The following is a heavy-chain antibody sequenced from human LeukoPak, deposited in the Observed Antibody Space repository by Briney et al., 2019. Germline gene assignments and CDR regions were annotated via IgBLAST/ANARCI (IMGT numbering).Heavy chain of an antibody. CDR1: GFTFRSYA. D-gene: IGHD2-15*01. CDR3: AKGYCSGGTCNLDY. CDR2: IRDSGGST. Sequence: PGGSLRLSCAASGFTFRSYAMSWVRQAPGKGLEWVSGIRDSGGSTYYAESVKGRFTISRDNSENTLYLQMNGLRSEDTAVYYCAKGYCSGGTCNLDYWGQGTLVTVSS. V-gene: IGHV3-23*01. J-gene: IGHJ4*02.